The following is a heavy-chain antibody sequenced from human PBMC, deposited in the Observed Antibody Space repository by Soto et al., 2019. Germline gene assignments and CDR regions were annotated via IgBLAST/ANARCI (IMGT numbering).Heavy chain of an antibody. J-gene: IGHJ6*02. CDR1: GFTFSTYS. CDR2: ISSRSDI. Sequence: GGSLRLSCVGSGFTFSTYSINWVRQAPGKGLEWVSSISSRSDIYYADSVKGRFTISRDNAKNSVSLQMNSLRAEDTAVYYCAREYTAWPLAAGLDVGGQGTTVTVSS. CDR3: AREYTAWPLAAGLDV. D-gene: IGHD2-2*02. V-gene: IGHV3-21*01.